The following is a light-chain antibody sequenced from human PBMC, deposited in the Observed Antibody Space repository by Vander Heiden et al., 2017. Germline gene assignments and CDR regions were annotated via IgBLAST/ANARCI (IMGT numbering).Light chain of an antibody. CDR2: QDS. V-gene: IGLV3-1*01. Sequence: YALTPPPSVSVSPGPPASITCSGDKLGDKYACWYQQKPGQSPVLVIYQDSNRTAGIPERFSGSNSGNTATLTISGTQAMDEADYYWQAGDSITRVFGGGTKLTVL. J-gene: IGLJ2*01. CDR1: KLGDKY. CDR3: QAGDSITRV.